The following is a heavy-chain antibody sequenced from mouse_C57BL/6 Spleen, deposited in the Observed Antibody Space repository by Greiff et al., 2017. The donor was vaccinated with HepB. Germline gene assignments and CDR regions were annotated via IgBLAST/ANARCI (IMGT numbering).Heavy chain of an antibody. J-gene: IGHJ1*03. Sequence: VKLQESGPELVKPGASVKISCKASGYAFSSSWMNWVKQRPGKGLEWIGRIYPGDGDTNYNGKFKGKATLTADKSSSTAYMQLSSLTSEDSAVYFCARSPGSSYWYFDVWGTGTTVTVSS. D-gene: IGHD1-1*01. CDR2: IYPGDGDT. V-gene: IGHV1-82*01. CDR1: GYAFSSSW. CDR3: ARSPGSSYWYFDV.